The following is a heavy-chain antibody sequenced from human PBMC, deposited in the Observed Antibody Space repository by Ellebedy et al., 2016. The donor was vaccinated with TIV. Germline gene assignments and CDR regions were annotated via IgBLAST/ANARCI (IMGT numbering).Heavy chain of an antibody. CDR3: ARDLIVGATTEYFQH. J-gene: IGHJ1*01. V-gene: IGHV1-18*01. CDR1: GYTFTSYG. Sequence: ASVKVSXKASGYTFTSYGISWVRQAPGQGLEWMGWISAYSGNTNYAQKLQGRVTMTTDTSTSTAYMELRSLRSDDTAVYYCARDLIVGATTEYFQHWGQGTLVTVSS. D-gene: IGHD1-26*01. CDR2: ISAYSGNT.